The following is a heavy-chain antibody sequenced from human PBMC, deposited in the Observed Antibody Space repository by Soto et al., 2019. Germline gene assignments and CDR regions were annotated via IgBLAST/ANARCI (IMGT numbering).Heavy chain of an antibody. D-gene: IGHD2-21*02. CDR2: ISDPGTST. V-gene: IGHV3-23*01. J-gene: IGHJ3*01. Sequence: RRLSCAASGFTFGNYAMNWVRQAPGKGLEWISSISDPGTSTYYANSVKGRFSMSRDNSKNTLFLQMNRLRADDTAVYFCAKSLVTPSDAFDLWGRGTSVTVSS. CDR1: GFTFGNYA. CDR3: AKSLVTPSDAFDL.